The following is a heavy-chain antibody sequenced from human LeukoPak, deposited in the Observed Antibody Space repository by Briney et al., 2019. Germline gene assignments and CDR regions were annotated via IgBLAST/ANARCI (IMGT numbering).Heavy chain of an antibody. V-gene: IGHV4-59*01. CDR2: IYYSGTT. CDR1: GGSISGYY. CDR3: ARMGAIAGASANPDH. Sequence: SETLSLTCTVSGGSISGYYWSWIRQPPGEGLEWIGYIYYSGTTDYSPSLRSRVTMSVDTSKSQFSLKLSSVTAADTAVYYCARMGAIAGASANPDHWGQGTLVTVSS. J-gene: IGHJ4*02. D-gene: IGHD4/OR15-4a*01.